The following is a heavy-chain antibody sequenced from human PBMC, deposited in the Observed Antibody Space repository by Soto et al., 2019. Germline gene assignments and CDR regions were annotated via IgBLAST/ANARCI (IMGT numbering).Heavy chain of an antibody. V-gene: IGHV1-69*01. CDR2: SIPIFGTA. J-gene: IGHJ6*02. CDR3: ARDMIVVVTAATYYYGMDV. Sequence: QVQLVQSGAEVKKPGSSVKVSCKASGGTFSSYAISWVRQAPGQGLEWMGGSIPIFGTANYAQKFQGRVTITADESTSTAYMELSSLRSEDTAVYYCARDMIVVVTAATYYYGMDVWGQGTTVTVSS. CDR1: GGTFSSYA. D-gene: IGHD2-2*01.